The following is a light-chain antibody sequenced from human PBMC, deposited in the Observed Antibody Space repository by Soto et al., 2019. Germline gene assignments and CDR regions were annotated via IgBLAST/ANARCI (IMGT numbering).Light chain of an antibody. CDR3: QQSGT. CDR2: DAS. V-gene: IGKV1-13*02. CDR1: QGISSA. Sequence: ALQLTQSPSSLSASVGDRVTITCRASQGISSALAWYQQKPGKAPKLLIYDASSLESGVPSRFSGSGSGTDFTLTISSLQPEDFATYYCQQSGTFGQGTKVEIK. J-gene: IGKJ1*01.